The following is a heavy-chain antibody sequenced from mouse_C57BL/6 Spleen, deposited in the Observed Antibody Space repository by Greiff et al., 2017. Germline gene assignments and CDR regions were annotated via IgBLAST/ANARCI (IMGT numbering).Heavy chain of an antibody. V-gene: IGHV1-42*01. D-gene: IGHD2-5*01. J-gene: IGHJ4*01. CDR1: GYSFTGYY. CDR2: INPSTGGT. Sequence: EVKLVESGPELVKPGASVKISCKASGYSFTGYYMNWVKQSPEKSLEWIGEINPSTGGTTYNQKFKAKATLTVDKSSSTAYMQLKSLTSEDSAVYYCARLDSNYPDYYAMDYWGQGTSVTVSS. CDR3: ARLDSNYPDYYAMDY.